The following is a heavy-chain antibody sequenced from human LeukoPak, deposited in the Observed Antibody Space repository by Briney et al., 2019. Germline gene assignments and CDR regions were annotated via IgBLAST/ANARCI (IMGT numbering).Heavy chain of an antibody. CDR3: ARGYCSSTSCYGESDAFDI. Sequence: GGSLRLSCAASGFTFSSYDMHWVRQATGKGLEWVSAIGTAGDTYYPGSVKGRFTISRENAKNSLYLQMNSLRAGDTAVYYCARGYCSSTSCYGESDAFDIWGQGTMVTVSS. V-gene: IGHV3-13*01. CDR1: GFTFSSYD. D-gene: IGHD2-2*01. J-gene: IGHJ3*02. CDR2: IGTAGDT.